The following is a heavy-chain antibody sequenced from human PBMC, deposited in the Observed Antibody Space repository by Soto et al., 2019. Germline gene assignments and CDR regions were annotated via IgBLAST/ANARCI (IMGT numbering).Heavy chain of an antibody. CDR1: GYTFTNYG. V-gene: IGHV1-18*01. D-gene: IGHD6-19*01. Sequence: VQLVQSGAEVKKPGASVKVSCKASGYTFTNYGISWVRQAPGQGLEWVGWITTYNGHTDYAQKFQGRVTMTTDTSTNTVYMELRSLRSDDTAVYYCARRLSGGYADFDYWGQGTLVTVSS. J-gene: IGHJ4*02. CDR3: ARRLSGGYADFDY. CDR2: ITTYNGHT.